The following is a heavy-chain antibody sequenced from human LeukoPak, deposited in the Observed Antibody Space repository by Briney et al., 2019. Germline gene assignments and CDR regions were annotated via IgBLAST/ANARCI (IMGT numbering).Heavy chain of an antibody. CDR1: GGSISSYY. CDR2: IYYSGST. V-gene: IGHV4-59*01. CDR3: ARLNYDFWSGYPQGYFDY. Sequence: KTSETLSLTCTVSGGSISSYYWSWIRQPPGKGLEWIGYIYYSGSTNYNPSLKSRVTISVDTSKNQFSLKLSSVTAADTAVYYCARLNYDFWSGYPQGYFDYWGQGTLVTVSS. J-gene: IGHJ4*02. D-gene: IGHD3-3*01.